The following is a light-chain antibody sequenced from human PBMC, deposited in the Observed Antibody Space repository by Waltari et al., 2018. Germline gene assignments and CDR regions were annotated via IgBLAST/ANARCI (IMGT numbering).Light chain of an antibody. J-gene: IGKJ3*01. V-gene: IGKV3-11*01. Sequence: IVLTQSPATRSLSPGESATLSCRTSQSVYDQLAWYQQKPGQAPRLLVYDASNRATGIPARFSGSGSGTGFTLTISSLEPEDFAVYYCHHRITFGPGTKVDI. CDR1: QSVYDQ. CDR3: HHRIT. CDR2: DAS.